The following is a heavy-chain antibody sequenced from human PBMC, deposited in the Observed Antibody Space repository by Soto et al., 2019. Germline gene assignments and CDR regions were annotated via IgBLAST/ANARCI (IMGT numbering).Heavy chain of an antibody. V-gene: IGHV3-23*01. Sequence: DVQLLESGGGLVQPEGSLRLSCAASGFTFSSYAMGWVRQGPGKGLEWVAVVSIGGSTHYADSVRGRFTISRDNSKNTLPLQMNSLPAEDTAVYFCAKRRGAGGHFDYWGQGALATVSS. CDR3: AKRRGAGGHFDY. J-gene: IGHJ4*02. CDR1: GFTFSSYA. CDR2: VSIGGST. D-gene: IGHD2-15*01.